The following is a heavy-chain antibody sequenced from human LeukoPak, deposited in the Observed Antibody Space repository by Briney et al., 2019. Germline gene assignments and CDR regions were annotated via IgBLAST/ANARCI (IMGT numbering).Heavy chain of an antibody. CDR1: GGSISSYY. V-gene: IGHV4-59*01. CDR2: IYYSGCT. Sequence: SETLSLTCTVSGGSISSYYWSWIRQPPGKGLEWIGYIYYSGCTNYNPSLKSRVTISVDTSKNQFSLKLSSVTAADTAVYYCARNQYYYGSGYLDVWGQGTTVTVSS. CDR3: ARNQYYYGSGYLDV. J-gene: IGHJ6*02. D-gene: IGHD3-10*01.